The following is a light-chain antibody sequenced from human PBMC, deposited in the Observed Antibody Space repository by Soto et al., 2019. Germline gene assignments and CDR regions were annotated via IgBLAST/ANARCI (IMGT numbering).Light chain of an antibody. Sequence: DIQMTQSPSTLSASVGDRVTITCRASQSISSWLAWYQQKPGKAPKLLIYKASNLESGAPSRFSGSGSGTEFTLLISGLQPDDVATYYCQQYDSFPRTFGQGTKVEIK. CDR1: QSISSW. CDR3: QQYDSFPRT. V-gene: IGKV1-5*03. J-gene: IGKJ1*01. CDR2: KAS.